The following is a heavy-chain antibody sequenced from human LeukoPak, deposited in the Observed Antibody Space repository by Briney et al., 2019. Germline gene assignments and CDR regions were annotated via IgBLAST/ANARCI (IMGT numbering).Heavy chain of an antibody. CDR3: AAVAVVITDAFDI. J-gene: IGHJ3*02. D-gene: IGHD3-22*01. CDR1: GFTFTSSA. CDR2: IVVGSGNT. Sequence: GASVKVSCKASGFTFTSSAMQWVRQARGHRLGGIGWIVVGSGNTNYAQKFQERVTITRDMSTSTAYMELSSLRSEDTAVYYCAAVAVVITDAFDIWGQGTMVTVSS. V-gene: IGHV1-58*02.